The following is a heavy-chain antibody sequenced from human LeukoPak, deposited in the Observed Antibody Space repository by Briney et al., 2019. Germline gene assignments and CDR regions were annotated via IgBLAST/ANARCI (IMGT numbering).Heavy chain of an antibody. Sequence: GRSLRLSCAAPGFTFDDYAMRWVRQAPGKGLEWVSGISWNSGSIGYADSVKGRFTISRDNAKNSLYLQMNSLRAEDTALYYCAKDMRPGIAVAGTWGQGTMVTVSS. J-gene: IGHJ3*01. V-gene: IGHV3-9*01. CDR1: GFTFDDYA. CDR2: ISWNSGSI. CDR3: AKDMRPGIAVAGT. D-gene: IGHD6-19*01.